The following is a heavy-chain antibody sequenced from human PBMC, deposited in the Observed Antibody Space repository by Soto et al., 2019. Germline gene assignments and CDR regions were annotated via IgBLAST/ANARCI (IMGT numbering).Heavy chain of an antibody. V-gene: IGHV4-39*01. D-gene: IGHD2-21*01. Sequence: QVQLQESGPGLVRPSETLSLTCTVSGGSISTSNYYWGWIRQPPGKGLEWIGSIYYTGSSPYYHPSLTSRVPISVDTSTNQFSLKLSSVTVADTAVYYCARIVRGFVSAYYYMDVWGNGTTVTVSS. J-gene: IGHJ6*03. CDR1: GGSISTSNYY. CDR3: ARIVRGFVSAYYYMDV. CDR2: IYYTGSSP.